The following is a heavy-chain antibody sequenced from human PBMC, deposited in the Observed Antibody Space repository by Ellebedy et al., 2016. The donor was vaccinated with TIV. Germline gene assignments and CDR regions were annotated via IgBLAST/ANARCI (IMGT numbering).Heavy chain of an antibody. CDR1: GFTFSSYA. Sequence: GESLKIPCAASGFTFSSYAMSWVRQAPGMGLEWVSAISVSSGHTYYADSVTGRFTISRDNSKNTLYLQMNILRADDTAIYYCAKGAYLNWFDPWGQGTLVTVSS. CDR3: AKGAYLNWFDP. J-gene: IGHJ5*02. V-gene: IGHV3-23*01. CDR2: ISVSSGHT.